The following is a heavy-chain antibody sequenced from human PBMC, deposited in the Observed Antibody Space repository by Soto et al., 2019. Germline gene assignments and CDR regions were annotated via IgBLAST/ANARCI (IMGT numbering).Heavy chain of an antibody. V-gene: IGHV3-11*01. CDR3: ARDKGQLVPADGY. CDR2: ITSSGSSI. CDR1: GFTFSDYY. D-gene: IGHD6-6*01. Sequence: GGSLRLSCAASGFTFSDYYMSWIRQAPGKGLEWVSYITSSGSSIYYADSVKGRFTISRDSAKNSLYLQMNSLRAEDTAVYYCARDKGQLVPADGYWGQGTLVTVSS. J-gene: IGHJ4*02.